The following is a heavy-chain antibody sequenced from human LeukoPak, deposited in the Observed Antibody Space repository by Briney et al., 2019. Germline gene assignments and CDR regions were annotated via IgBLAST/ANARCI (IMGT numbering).Heavy chain of an antibody. CDR3: ARDYRAFYDSSGYPS. CDR2: IQNRENAK. CDR1: GFDFATYG. D-gene: IGHD3-22*01. J-gene: IGHJ4*02. V-gene: IGHV3-30*02. Sequence: GGSLRLSCATSGFDFATYGMHWVRQAPGKGLEWVAFIQNRENAKSYADSVRGRFSIFRDDSKNTLYLQLSSLRRDDTAVYYCARDYRAFYDSSGYPSWGQGTLVTVSS.